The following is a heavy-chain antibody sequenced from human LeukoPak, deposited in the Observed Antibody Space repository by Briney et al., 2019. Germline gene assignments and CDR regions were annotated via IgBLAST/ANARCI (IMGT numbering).Heavy chain of an antibody. D-gene: IGHD2-15*01. CDR3: ARVTPDYSRWFDP. Sequence: SVKVSCKASGGTLSSYGITWVRQAPGQGLDWMGGIIPILATSNQAEKFQGRVTITADESTSTAYMELSSLRSEDTAVYYCARVTPDYSRWFDPWGQGTLVTVSS. CDR1: GGTLSSYG. V-gene: IGHV1-69*01. J-gene: IGHJ5*02. CDR2: IIPILATS.